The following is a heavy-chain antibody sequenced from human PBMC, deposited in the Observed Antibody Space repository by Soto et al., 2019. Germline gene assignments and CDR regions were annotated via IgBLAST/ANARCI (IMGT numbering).Heavy chain of an antibody. J-gene: IGHJ4*02. CDR1: GIPFGSRA. V-gene: IGHV3-23*01. D-gene: IGHD3-10*01. Sequence: PGGSLRLSCVASGIPFGSRAMSWVRQAPGEGLEWVSTITDTGGDTKYADSVRGRFTMSRDNSKKTLYLQINSLRVEDSALYYCARGSTGSYPGSRIFDFWGRGSLVTVSS. CDR2: ITDTGGDT. CDR3: ARGSTGSYPGSRIFDF.